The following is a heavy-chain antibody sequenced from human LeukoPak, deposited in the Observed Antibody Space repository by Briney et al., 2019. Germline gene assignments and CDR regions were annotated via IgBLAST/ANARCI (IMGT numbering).Heavy chain of an antibody. D-gene: IGHD6-6*01. CDR2: IIPIFGTA. J-gene: IGHJ3*02. V-gene: IGHV1-69*06. CDR3: ASPEYSSSQNDAFDI. Sequence: ASVKVSCKASGGTFSSYAISWVRQAPGQGLEWMGGIIPIFGTANYAQKFQGRVTITADKSTSTAYMELSSLRSEDTAVYYCASPEYSSSQNDAFDIWGQGTMVTVSS. CDR1: GGTFSSYA.